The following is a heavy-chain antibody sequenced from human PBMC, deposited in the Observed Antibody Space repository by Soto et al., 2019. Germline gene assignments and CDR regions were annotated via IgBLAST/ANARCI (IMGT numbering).Heavy chain of an antibody. CDR3: AREGGNYFYGMDV. CDR1: GFTFSNYW. CDR2: INGDGGST. V-gene: IGHV3-74*01. J-gene: IGHJ6*02. Sequence: PGGSLRLSCAASGFTFSNYWMHWVRQAPGKGLVWVSRINGDGGSTTYADSVKGRFTISRDNAKNTLYLQMNNLRAEDTAVYYCAREGGNYFYGMDVWGQGTTVTV.